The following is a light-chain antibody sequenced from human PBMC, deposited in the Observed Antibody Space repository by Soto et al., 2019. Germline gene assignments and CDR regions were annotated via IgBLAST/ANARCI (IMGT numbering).Light chain of an antibody. CDR1: QSISTY. V-gene: IGKV1-39*01. CDR2: AAS. CDR3: QQRYSTTLT. J-gene: IGKJ2*01. Sequence: DIQMTQSPSSLSASVGDRVTITCRASQSISTYLNWYQQKPGKAPKVLIYAASSLHSGVPSRFSGTGSGTDFILTISSLQPEDFATYYCQQRYSTTLTFGQGTKLEIK.